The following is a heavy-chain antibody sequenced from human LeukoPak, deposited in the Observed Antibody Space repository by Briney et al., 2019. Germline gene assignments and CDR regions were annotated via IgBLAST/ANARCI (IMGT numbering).Heavy chain of an antibody. CDR2: INPNSGGT. J-gene: IGHJ5*02. CDR1: GYTFTGYY. CDR3: AREGRVLSWFDP. D-gene: IGHD3-10*01. V-gene: IGHV1-2*02. Sequence: GASVKVSCKASGYTFTGYYMHWVRQAPEQGLEWMGWINPNSGGTNYARKFQGRVTMTRDTSISTAYMELSRLRSDDTAVYYCAREGRVLSWFDPWGQGTLVTVSS.